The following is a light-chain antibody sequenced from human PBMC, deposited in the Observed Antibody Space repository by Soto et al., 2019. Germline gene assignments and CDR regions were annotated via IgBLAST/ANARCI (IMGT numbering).Light chain of an antibody. CDR2: DIS. Sequence: AVVTQEPSLTVSPGGTVTLTCGSSTGTVTSGHYPYWFQLKPGQAPRTPLYDISNKHSWTPARFSGSLLGGKAALTLSGAQPEDEADYYCMLSYSGPSVFGGGTQLTVL. CDR3: MLSYSGPSV. CDR1: TGTVTSGHY. J-gene: IGLJ7*01. V-gene: IGLV7-46*01.